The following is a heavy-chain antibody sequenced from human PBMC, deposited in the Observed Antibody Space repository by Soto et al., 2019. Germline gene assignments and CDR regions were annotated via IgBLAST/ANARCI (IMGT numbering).Heavy chain of an antibody. D-gene: IGHD7-27*01. Sequence: QVQLQESGPGLVEPSETLSLTCTVSGDSMRSYYWSWIRQSAEKGLEWIGRISATGTTSYIPSLRSRITLSVDTSKNQFSLNLTFVTAADTAVYFCARDQSGAADLWGQGTVVTVS. V-gene: IGHV4-4*07. CDR1: GDSMRSYY. CDR3: ARDQSGAADL. CDR2: ISATGTT. J-gene: IGHJ3*01.